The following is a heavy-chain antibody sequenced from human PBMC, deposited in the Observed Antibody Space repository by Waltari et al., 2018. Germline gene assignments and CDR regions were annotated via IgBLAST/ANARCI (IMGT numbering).Heavy chain of an antibody. Sequence: EVQLVESGGGLVQPGGSLRLSCEASGFNFDSYWMTWVRQAPGKGLDYVANINQNGSDKKYVDSVKGRFTISRDNGKNSLFLQMNNLRGDDTAIYYCARPENMGELYYYWGLGTLVTVST. V-gene: IGHV3-7*03. D-gene: IGHD3-16*01. CDR3: ARPENMGELYYY. CDR1: GFNFDSYW. J-gene: IGHJ4*02. CDR2: INQNGSDK.